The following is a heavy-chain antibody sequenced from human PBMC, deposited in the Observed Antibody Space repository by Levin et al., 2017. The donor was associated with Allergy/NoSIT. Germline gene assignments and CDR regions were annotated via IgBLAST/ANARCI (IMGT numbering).Heavy chain of an antibody. V-gene: IGHV3-7*01. Sequence: GESLKISCVVSRFTFSKYWMSWVRQAPGKGLEWVGNIKEDGNEESYADSVKGRFTISRDNAKNSLYLQMNSLRADDTAVYYCARDQSHSGLDNWGQGTLVTVSS. J-gene: IGHJ4*02. CDR1: RFTFSKYW. CDR2: IKEDGNEE. CDR3: ARDQSHSGLDN. D-gene: IGHD5-12*01.